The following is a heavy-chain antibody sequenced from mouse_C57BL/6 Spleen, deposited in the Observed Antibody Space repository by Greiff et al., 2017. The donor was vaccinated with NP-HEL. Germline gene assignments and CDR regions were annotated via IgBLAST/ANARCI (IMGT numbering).Heavy chain of an antibody. D-gene: IGHD1-1*01. CDR3: SRASYYGSSLYAMDY. V-gene: IGHV1-59*01. CDR1: GYTFTSYW. J-gene: IGHJ4*01. Sequence: QVHVKQSGAELVRPGTSVKLSCKASGYTFTSYWMHWVKQRPGQGLEWIGVIDPSDSYTNYNQKFKGKATLTVDTSSSTAYMQLSSLTSEDSAVYSWSRASYYGSSLYAMDYWGQGTSVTVSS. CDR2: IDPSDSYT.